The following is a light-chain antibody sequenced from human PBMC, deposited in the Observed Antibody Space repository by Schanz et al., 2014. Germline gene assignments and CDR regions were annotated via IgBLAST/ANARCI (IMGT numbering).Light chain of an antibody. Sequence: DIQMTQSPSSLSVSLGDRVTITCQASQDISNYLSWYQQKQGEAPSLLIYDVSHLGAGVPSRFSGSGSGTHFPLPINALQPEYIEPYFCQQHDDPPPHIFGQGPNLDI. J-gene: IGKJ2*01. V-gene: IGKV1-33*01. CDR1: QDISNY. CDR3: QQHDDPPPHI. CDR2: DVS.